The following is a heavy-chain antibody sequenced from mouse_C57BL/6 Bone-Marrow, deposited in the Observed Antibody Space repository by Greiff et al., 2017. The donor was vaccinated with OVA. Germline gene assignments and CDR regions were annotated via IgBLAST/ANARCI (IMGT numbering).Heavy chain of an antibody. CDR2: IRSKSNNYAT. J-gene: IGHJ3*01. CDR3: VRHVGWVPFAY. Sequence: EVMLVESGGGLVQPKGSLKLSCAASGFSFNTYAMNWVRQAPGKGLEWVARIRSKSNNYATYYADSVKDRFTISRDDSESMLYLQMNNLKTEDTAMYYCVRHVGWVPFAYWGQGTLVTVSA. D-gene: IGHD1-1*02. CDR1: GFSFNTYA. V-gene: IGHV10-1*01.